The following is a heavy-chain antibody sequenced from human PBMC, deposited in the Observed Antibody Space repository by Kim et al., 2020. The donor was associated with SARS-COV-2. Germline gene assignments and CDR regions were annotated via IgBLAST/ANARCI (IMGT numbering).Heavy chain of an antibody. J-gene: IGHJ4*02. D-gene: IGHD4-4*01. V-gene: IGHV5-51*01. CDR1: GYTFTNYW. Sequence: GESLKISCEASGYTFTNYWIGWVRQTPGKGLEWMGIIYPHDSDTRYSPSFQGQVTISADSSISTAYLQWSSLKASDTAIYYCARHTNLYSTDYWGQGTLVTVSS. CDR2: IYPHDSDT. CDR3: ARHTNLYSTDY.